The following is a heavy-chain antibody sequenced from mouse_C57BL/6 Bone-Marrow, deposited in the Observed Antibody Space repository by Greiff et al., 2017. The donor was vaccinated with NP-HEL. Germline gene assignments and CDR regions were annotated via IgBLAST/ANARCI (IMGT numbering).Heavy chain of an antibody. CDR2: IYPRDGST. Sequence: VKLQESDAELVKPGASVKISCKVSGYTFTDHTIHWMKQRPEQGLEWIGNIYPRDGSTKYNEKLKGKATLTADKSSSTAYMQLNSLTSEDSAVYFCARGDYYGSSSYYFDYWGQGTTLTVSS. J-gene: IGHJ2*01. CDR1: GYTFTDHT. CDR3: ARGDYYGSSSYYFDY. V-gene: IGHV1-78*01. D-gene: IGHD1-1*01.